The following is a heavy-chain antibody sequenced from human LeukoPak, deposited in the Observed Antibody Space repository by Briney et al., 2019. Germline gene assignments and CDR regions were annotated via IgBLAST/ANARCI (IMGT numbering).Heavy chain of an antibody. D-gene: IGHD3-10*01. CDR3: ARLEYGSGSYYNKNWFDP. J-gene: IGHJ5*02. CDR2: ISAYNGNT. V-gene: IGHV1-18*01. CDR1: GYTFTSYG. Sequence: ASVKVSCKASGYTFTSYGISWVRQAPGQGLEWMGWISAYNGNTNYAQKLQGRVTMTRNTSISTAYMELSSLRSEDTAVYYCARLEYGSGSYYNKNWFDPWGQGTLVTVSS.